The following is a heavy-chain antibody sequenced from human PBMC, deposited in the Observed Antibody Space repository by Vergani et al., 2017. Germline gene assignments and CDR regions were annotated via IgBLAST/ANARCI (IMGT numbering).Heavy chain of an antibody. Sequence: QVQLVESGGGVVQPGGSLRLSCAASGFTFSSYGMHWVRQAPGKGLEWVAFIRYDGSNKYYADSVKGRFTISRDNSKNTLYLQMNSLRAEDTAVYYCCYXSGSYWPDLSMDVWGQGTTVTVSS. CDR1: GFTFSSYG. CDR3: CYXSGSYWPDLSMDV. J-gene: IGHJ6*02. D-gene: IGHD3-10*01. V-gene: IGHV3-30*02. CDR2: IRYDGSNK.